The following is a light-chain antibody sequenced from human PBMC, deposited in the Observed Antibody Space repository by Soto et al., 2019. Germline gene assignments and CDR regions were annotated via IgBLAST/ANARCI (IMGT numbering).Light chain of an antibody. CDR2: EVD. CDR1: SNDVGGYSY. CDR3: SSYTSSTTWV. V-gene: IGLV2-14*01. Sequence: QSALTQPASVSGSPGQSITITCAGTSNDVGGYSYVSWYQQYPGKAPKLIIYEVDNRPSGVSTRFSGSKSGNTASLTISGLQTEDEAYYYCSSYTSSTTWVFGGGTKVTVL. J-gene: IGLJ3*02.